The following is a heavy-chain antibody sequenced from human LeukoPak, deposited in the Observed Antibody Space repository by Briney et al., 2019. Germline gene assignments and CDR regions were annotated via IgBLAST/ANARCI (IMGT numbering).Heavy chain of an antibody. V-gene: IGHV3-21*01. CDR1: GFTLSSYS. D-gene: IGHD4-23*01. CDR3: ARGLATVVTPWH. Sequence: GGSLRLSCAASGFTLSSYSMNWVRQAPGKGLEWVSSISSSSSYIYYADSVKGRFTISRDNAKNSLYLQMNSLRAEDTAVYYCARGLATVVTPWHWGQGTLVTVSS. J-gene: IGHJ4*02. CDR2: ISSSSSYI.